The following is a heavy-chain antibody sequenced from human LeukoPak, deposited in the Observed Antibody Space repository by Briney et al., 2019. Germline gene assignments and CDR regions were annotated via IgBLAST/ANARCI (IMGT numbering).Heavy chain of an antibody. D-gene: IGHD1-7*01. J-gene: IGHJ5*02. V-gene: IGHV3-30*03. CDR2: ISYDGGNK. Sequence: EGSLRLSCAASGFTFSSYGMHWVRQAPGKGLEWVAVISYDGGNKYYADSVKGRFTISRDNAKNSLYLQMNSLRAEDTAVYYCARSGITGTPRWFDPWGQGTLVTVSS. CDR1: GFTFSSYG. CDR3: ARSGITGTPRWFDP.